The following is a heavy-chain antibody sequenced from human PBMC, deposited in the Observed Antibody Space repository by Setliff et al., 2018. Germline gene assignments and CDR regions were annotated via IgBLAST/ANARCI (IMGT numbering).Heavy chain of an antibody. CDR3: ATGSLVAAGTGH. J-gene: IGHJ4*02. CDR2: INTRTGNP. D-gene: IGHD6-13*01. V-gene: IGHV7-4-1*02. Sequence: GASVKVSCKASGYTLTTYFMNWVRQATGQGLEWMGYINTRTGNPMYAQGFTGRFVFSLDPSVSTAYLQISSLKAEDTALYYCATGSLVAAGTGHWGQGTLVTVSS. CDR1: GYTLTTYF.